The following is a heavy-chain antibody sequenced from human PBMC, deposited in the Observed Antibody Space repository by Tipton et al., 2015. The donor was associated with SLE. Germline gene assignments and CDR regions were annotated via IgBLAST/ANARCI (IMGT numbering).Heavy chain of an antibody. CDR2: IYASGST. J-gene: IGHJ4*02. Sequence: TLSLTCTVSGGSIRSYYWSWIRQPAGKGLEWIGRIYASGSTNYSPSLKSRVTMSVDTSKNQFSLTLNSVTAADTAVYYCAKGPIGGVTTEGYSVYWGQGSLVTVSS. V-gene: IGHV4-4*07. CDR1: GGSIRSYY. CDR3: AKGPIGGVTTEGYSVY. D-gene: IGHD4-17*01.